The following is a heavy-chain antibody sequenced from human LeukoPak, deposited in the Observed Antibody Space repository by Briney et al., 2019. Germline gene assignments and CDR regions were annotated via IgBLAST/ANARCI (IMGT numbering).Heavy chain of an antibody. CDR1: GFTFTDYW. J-gene: IGHJ4*02. CDR2: VEQDGSEQ. D-gene: IGHD3-3*01. V-gene: IGHV3-7*01. Sequence: GESLRLSCTASGFTFTDYWMGWVRQAPGKGLEWLANVEQDGSEQFYLDSVKGRFTISRDNAKNSIYLEMNSLRAQDTAIYYCAKQAFWNYDSWGRGTLVIVSS. CDR3: AKQAFWNYDS.